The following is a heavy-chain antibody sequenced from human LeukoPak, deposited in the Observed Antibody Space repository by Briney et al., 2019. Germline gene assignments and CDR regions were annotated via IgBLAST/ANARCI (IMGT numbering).Heavy chain of an antibody. CDR2: ISGSGGST. Sequence: GGSLRLSCAASGVTFSSYARSWVRQAPGKGLEWVSAISGSGGSTYYATSVKGRFTISRDNSKSTLYLQMSSLRAEATAVYYCTKTGGALRWLLYYYYSMDVWGPGTTVTVSS. V-gene: IGHV3-23*01. CDR1: GVTFSSYA. J-gene: IGHJ6*02. CDR3: TKTGGALRWLLYYYYSMDV. D-gene: IGHD4-23*01.